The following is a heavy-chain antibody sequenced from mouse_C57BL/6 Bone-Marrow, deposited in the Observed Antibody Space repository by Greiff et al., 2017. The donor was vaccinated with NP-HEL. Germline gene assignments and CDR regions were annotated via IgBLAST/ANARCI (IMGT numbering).Heavy chain of an antibody. CDR3: ARRVLLAMDY. Sequence: QVQLQQPGAELVRPGTSVKLSCKASGYTFTSYWMHWVKQRPGQGLEWIGVIDPSDSYTNYNQKFKGKATLTVDTSSSTASMQLSSLTSEDSAVYYCARRVLLAMDYWGQGTSVTVSS. J-gene: IGHJ4*01. V-gene: IGHV1-59*01. D-gene: IGHD1-1*01. CDR2: IDPSDSYT. CDR1: GYTFTSYW.